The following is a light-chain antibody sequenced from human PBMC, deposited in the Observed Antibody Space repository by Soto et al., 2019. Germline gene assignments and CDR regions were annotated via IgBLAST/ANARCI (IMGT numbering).Light chain of an antibody. V-gene: IGKV4-1*01. CDR1: QTVLDSSNNKDH. J-gene: IGKJ1*01. Sequence: DIVMTQSPDSLAVSLGERATINCKSGQTVLDSSNNKDHLTWYQQKPRQTPKLLIYWASTREFGVPGRFSGSGSGTDFTLTISSLQAEDVAVYYCQQYYTTPRTFGHGTKVDIK. CDR2: WAS. CDR3: QQYYTTPRT.